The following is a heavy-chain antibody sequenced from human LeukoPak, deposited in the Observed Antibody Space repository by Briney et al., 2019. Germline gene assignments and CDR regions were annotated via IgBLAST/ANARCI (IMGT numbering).Heavy chain of an antibody. V-gene: IGHV3-30*18. CDR2: MSYDGSNK. Sequence: LTLSCAASGFTFSNYGMHWVRQAPGKGLEWVAVMSYDGSNKYYADSVNGRFTISRDNSKNTLYLQMNSLRVEDTAVYYCAKDSKIVGATFRSYHFMDVWGKGTAVTVSS. D-gene: IGHD1-26*01. J-gene: IGHJ6*03. CDR3: AKDSKIVGATFRSYHFMDV. CDR1: GFTFSNYG.